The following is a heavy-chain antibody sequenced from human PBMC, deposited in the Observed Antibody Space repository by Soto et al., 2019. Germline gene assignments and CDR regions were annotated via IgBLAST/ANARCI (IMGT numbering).Heavy chain of an antibody. Sequence: QVQLVQSGAEVKKPGSSVKVSCKASGGTFSSYAISWVRQAPGQGLEWMGGIIPIFGTANYAQKFQGRVTITADESTSTAYMGLSSLRSEDTAVYYCARVRRYYDSLTGYPEKYGMDVWGQGTTVTVSS. D-gene: IGHD3-9*01. J-gene: IGHJ6*02. CDR2: IIPIFGTA. CDR1: GGTFSSYA. CDR3: ARVRRYYDSLTGYPEKYGMDV. V-gene: IGHV1-69*12.